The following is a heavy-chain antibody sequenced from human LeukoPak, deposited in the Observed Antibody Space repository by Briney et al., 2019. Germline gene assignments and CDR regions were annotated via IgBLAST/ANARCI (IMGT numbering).Heavy chain of an antibody. J-gene: IGHJ5*02. CDR1: GYTFTSYG. V-gene: IGHV1-18*04. CDR3: GITRYAGFGDHANWFDP. CDR2: ISAYNGNT. D-gene: IGHD3-10*01. Sequence: GASVKVSCKASGYTFTSYGISWVRQAPGQGLEWMGWISAYNGNTNYAQKLQGRVTMTTDTSKSTAYMELRSLRSDDTAVYYCGITRYAGFGDHANWFDPWGQGTLVTVSS.